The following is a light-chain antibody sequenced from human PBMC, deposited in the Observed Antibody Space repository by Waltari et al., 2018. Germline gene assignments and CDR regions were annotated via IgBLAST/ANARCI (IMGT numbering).Light chain of an antibody. CDR3: QQYNSYPFT. CDR2: KTS. CDR1: QGLSSY. V-gene: IGKV1-5*03. J-gene: IGKJ3*01. Sequence: RASQGLSSYLAWYQQKPGKAPKLLIYKTSSLETGVPSSFSGTGSGTEFTLTISSLQPDDIATYYCQQYNSYPFTFGPGTKVDIK.